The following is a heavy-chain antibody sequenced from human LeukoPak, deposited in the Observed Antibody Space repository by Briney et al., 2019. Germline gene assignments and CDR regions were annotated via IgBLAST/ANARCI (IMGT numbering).Heavy chain of an antibody. CDR1: GYTLTELS. D-gene: IGHD3-22*01. Sequence: ASVKVSCEVSGYTLTELSMHWVRQAPGKGLEWMGGFDSEDDETIYAQKFQGRVTMTEDTSTDTAYMELSSLRSEDTAVYYCATDLTDSSGYYLVNAFDIWGQGTMVTVSS. V-gene: IGHV1-24*01. CDR3: ATDLTDSSGYYLVNAFDI. J-gene: IGHJ3*02. CDR2: FDSEDDET.